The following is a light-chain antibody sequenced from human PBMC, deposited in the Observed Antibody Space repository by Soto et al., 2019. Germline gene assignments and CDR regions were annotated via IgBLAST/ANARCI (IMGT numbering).Light chain of an antibody. CDR2: DAS. V-gene: IGKV1-5*01. CDR3: QHYNSYSEA. J-gene: IGKJ1*01. CDR1: ESISNL. Sequence: IHVNQSPSTLSASTRDRFTISFRANESISNLLAWYQQKPGKAPKLLIYDASTLERGVSSRFRGSGSGTEFTLTISSLQPDDFATYYCQHYNSYSEAFGQGTKVDIK.